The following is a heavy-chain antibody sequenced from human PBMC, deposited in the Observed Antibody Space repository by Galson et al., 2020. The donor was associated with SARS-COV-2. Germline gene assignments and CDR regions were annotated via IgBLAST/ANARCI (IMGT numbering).Heavy chain of an antibody. Sequence: ASVKVSCKASGYTFTDYGISWVRQAPGQGLEWMGWISVYNGDTNYVQKLQGRVTMTTDTSTSTAYMELRSLRSYDTAVYYCVRDLSGWSNGWYFDLWGRGSLLTVSS. CDR1: GYTFTDYG. J-gene: IGHJ2*01. CDR2: ISVYNGDT. CDR3: VRDLSGWSNGWYFDL. D-gene: IGHD6-19*01. V-gene: IGHV1-18*04.